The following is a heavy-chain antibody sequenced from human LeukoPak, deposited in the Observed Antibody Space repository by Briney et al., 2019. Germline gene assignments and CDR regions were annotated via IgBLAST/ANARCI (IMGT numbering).Heavy chain of an antibody. J-gene: IGHJ3*02. CDR2: IYYSGST. CDR1: GGSISSSNYY. Sequence: SETLSLTCTVSGGSISSSNYYWGWIRQPPGKGLEWIGYIYYSGSTYYNPSLKSRVTISVDTSKNQFSLKLSSVTAADTAVYYCARELPPPDSSAFDIWGQGTMVTASS. CDR3: ARELPPPDSSAFDI. V-gene: IGHV4-30-4*08. D-gene: IGHD4-23*01.